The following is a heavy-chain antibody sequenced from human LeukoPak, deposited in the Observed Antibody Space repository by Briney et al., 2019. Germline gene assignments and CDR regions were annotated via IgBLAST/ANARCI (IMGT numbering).Heavy chain of an antibody. D-gene: IGHD6-13*01. J-gene: IGHJ6*02. CDR1: GYTLTELS. CDR3: ATDRRIAAAGEPYYYYYYGMDV. Sequence: ASVKVSCKVSGYTLTELSMHWVRQAPGKGLEWMGGFDPEDGETIYAQKFQGRVTMTEDTSTDTAYMELSSLRSEDTAVYYCATDRRIAAAGEPYYYYYYGMDVWGQGTTVTVSS. CDR2: FDPEDGET. V-gene: IGHV1-24*01.